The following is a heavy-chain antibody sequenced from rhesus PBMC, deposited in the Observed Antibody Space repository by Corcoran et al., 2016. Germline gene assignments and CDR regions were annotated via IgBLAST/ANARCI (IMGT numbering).Heavy chain of an antibody. D-gene: IGHD3-28*01. CDR3: AGTERLQYYYDSGYYPDY. J-gene: IGHJ4*01. Sequence: QVQLQESGPGVVKPSETLSLTCAVSGYSISSGYDWSWIRQPPGKGLEWIGYIYGSSGSTNYNPTLKNQVTISKDTSKNQFSLKLSSVTAADTAVYYCAGTERLQYYYDSGYYPDYWGQGVLVTVSS. V-gene: IGHV4-76*01. CDR2: IYGSSGST. CDR1: GYSISSGYD.